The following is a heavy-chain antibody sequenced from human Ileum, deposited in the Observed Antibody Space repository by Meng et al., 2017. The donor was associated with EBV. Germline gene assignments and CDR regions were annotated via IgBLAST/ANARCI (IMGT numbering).Heavy chain of an antibody. CDR3: ASYFVGRGGVGY. D-gene: IGHD3-9*01. V-gene: IGHV4-61*08. Sequence: VQLQQSGPGLLKPSGPLSPICTVAGESGRSGDFHGSWIRQPPGKGLEWIGKTDSGRPDYTPPFKSRVTISKDPSKNLFSLKLTSVTAADAAVYFCASYFVGRGGVGYWGQGTLVTVSS. J-gene: IGHJ4*02. CDR2: TDSGRP. CDR1: GESGRSGDFH.